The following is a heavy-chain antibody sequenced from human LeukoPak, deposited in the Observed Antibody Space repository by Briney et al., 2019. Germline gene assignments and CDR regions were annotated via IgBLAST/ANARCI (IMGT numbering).Heavy chain of an antibody. CDR3: ARSDGNTYYYGSGEDAFDI. Sequence: PSETLSLTCTVSGGSISSSNYYWGWIRQPPGKGLEWIGSMYYRGSTYYNPSLKSRVTISVDTSKNQFSLKLSSVTAADTAIYFCARSDGNTYYYGSGEDAFDIWGQGTMVTVSS. V-gene: IGHV4-39*01. D-gene: IGHD3-10*01. J-gene: IGHJ3*02. CDR2: MYYRGST. CDR1: GGSISSSNYY.